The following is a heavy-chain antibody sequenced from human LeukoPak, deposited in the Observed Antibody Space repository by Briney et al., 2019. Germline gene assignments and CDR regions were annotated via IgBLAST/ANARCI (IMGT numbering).Heavy chain of an antibody. CDR1: GFTFSSYG. Sequence: GGSLRLSCAASGFTFSSYGMYWVRQAPGKGLEWVAFIRYDGSNKYYADSVKGRFTISRDNSKNTLYLQMKSLRAEDTAVYYCARDLSGYDLVDYWGQGTLVTVSS. CDR3: ARDLSGYDLVDY. CDR2: IRYDGSNK. D-gene: IGHD5-12*01. J-gene: IGHJ4*02. V-gene: IGHV3-30*02.